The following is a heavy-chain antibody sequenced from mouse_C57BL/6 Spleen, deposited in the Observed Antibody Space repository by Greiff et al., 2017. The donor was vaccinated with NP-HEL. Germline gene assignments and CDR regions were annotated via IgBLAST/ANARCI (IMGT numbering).Heavy chain of an antibody. CDR1: GFTFSSYA. D-gene: IGHD1-1*01. J-gene: IGHJ1*03. V-gene: IGHV5-9-1*02. CDR3: TREGNYGSSDDWYFDV. CDR2: ISSGGDYI. Sequence: EVQGVESGEGLVKPGGSLKLSCAASGFTFSSYAMSWVRQTPEKRLEWVAYISSGGDYIYYADTVKGRFTISRDNARNTLYLQMSSLKSEDTAMYYCTREGNYGSSDDWYFDVWGTGTTVTVSS.